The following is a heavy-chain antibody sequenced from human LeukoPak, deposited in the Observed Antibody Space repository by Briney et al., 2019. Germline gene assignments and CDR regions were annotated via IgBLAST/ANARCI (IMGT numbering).Heavy chain of an antibody. CDR2: VGIISDTV. CDR1: GFSFGSYS. V-gene: IGHV3-48*04. J-gene: IGHJ6*02. Sequence: GGSLRLSCAASGFSFGSYSMNWVRQAPGKGLEWISFVGIISDTVYYADSVKGRFTISRDNAQNSLYLQMDSLRAEDTAVYYCARNLDVWGQGTTVTVSS. CDR3: ARNLDV.